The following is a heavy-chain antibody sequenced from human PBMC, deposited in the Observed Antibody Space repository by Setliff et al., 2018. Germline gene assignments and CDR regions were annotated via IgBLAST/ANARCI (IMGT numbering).Heavy chain of an antibody. J-gene: IGHJ4*02. D-gene: IGHD3-10*01. V-gene: IGHV1-18*01. CDR3: ARVESMVRGKNILRHFDF. CDR1: GYTFSNYG. Sequence: ASVKVSCKASGYTFSNYGVTWVRQAPGQGLEWMGWVTVYNGNTKYAQNLQGRLTLTTDISTSTAYMELGSLTTDDTAVYYCARVESMVRGKNILRHFDFWGQGTVVTVSS. CDR2: VTVYNGNT.